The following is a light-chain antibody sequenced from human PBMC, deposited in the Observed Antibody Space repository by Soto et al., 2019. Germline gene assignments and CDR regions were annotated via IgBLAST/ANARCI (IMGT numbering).Light chain of an antibody. CDR3: CSYAGSSAPHYV. J-gene: IGLJ1*01. CDR2: EGG. V-gene: IGLV2-23*01. Sequence: QSALTQPASVSGSPGQSITISCTGTSSDVGSYNLVSWYQQHPGKAPKLMIYEGGKRPSGVSNRFSGSKSGNTASLTISGLQAEDEADYYCCSYAGSSAPHYVFGTGTKVTVL. CDR1: SSDVGSYNL.